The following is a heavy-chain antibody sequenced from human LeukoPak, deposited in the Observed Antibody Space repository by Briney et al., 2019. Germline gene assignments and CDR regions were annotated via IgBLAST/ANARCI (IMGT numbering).Heavy chain of an antibody. CDR3: ARDRRRDLLHAFDL. Sequence: SETLSLTCTVSGGTISRHYWSWIRQPPGKGLEWVGYIDDSWITNYNPSLKSRLTISLDASKNQISLKLSSVTAADTAIYYCARDRRRDLLHAFDLWGQGTMVTVSS. V-gene: IGHV4-59*11. CDR2: IDDSWIT. J-gene: IGHJ3*01. CDR1: GGTISRHY. D-gene: IGHD1-26*01.